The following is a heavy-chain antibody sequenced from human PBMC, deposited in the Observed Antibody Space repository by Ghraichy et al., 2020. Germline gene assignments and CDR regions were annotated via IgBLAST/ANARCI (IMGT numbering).Heavy chain of an antibody. J-gene: IGHJ4*02. CDR3: ASAAARRFY. CDR1: GFTFSSYS. V-gene: IGHV3-21*01. Sequence: GGSLRLSCAASGFTFSSYSMNWVRQAPGKGLEWVSSIRSSSSYIYYADSVKGRFTISRDNAKNSLYLQMNSLRAEDTAVYYCASAAARRFYWGQGTLVTVSS. D-gene: IGHD5-18*01. CDR2: IRSSSSYI.